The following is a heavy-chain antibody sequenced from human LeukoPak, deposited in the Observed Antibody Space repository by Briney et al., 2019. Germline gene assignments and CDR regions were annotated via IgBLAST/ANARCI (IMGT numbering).Heavy chain of an antibody. V-gene: IGHV3-7*01. CDR1: GFTFSSYW. CDR2: IKQDGSEK. Sequence: PGGSLRLSCAASGFTFSSYWMSWVRQAPGKGLEWVANIKQDGSEKYYVDSVKGRFTISRDNAKNSLYLQMSSLRAEDTAVYYCAREVGAFGGDPDAFDIWGQGTMLTVSS. D-gene: IGHD3-16*01. J-gene: IGHJ3*02. CDR3: AREVGAFGGDPDAFDI.